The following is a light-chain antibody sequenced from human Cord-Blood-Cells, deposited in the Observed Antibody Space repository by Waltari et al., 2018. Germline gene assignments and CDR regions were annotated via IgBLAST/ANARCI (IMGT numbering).Light chain of an antibody. V-gene: IGLV2-14*01. CDR1: SSAVGGYNY. J-gene: IGLJ2*01. CDR3: SSYTSSSTLVV. Sequence: QSALTQPASVSGSPGQSITISCTGTSSAVGGYNYVSWYQQHTGKAPKLMIYDVSNRPPGVSNRFSGSKSGNTASLTISGLQAEDEAEYYCSSYTSSSTLVVFGGGTKLTVL. CDR2: DVS.